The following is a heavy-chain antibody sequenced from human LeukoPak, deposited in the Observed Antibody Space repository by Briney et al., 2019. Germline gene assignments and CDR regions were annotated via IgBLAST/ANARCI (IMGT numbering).Heavy chain of an antibody. D-gene: IGHD3-22*01. CDR1: GYIFTGYD. J-gene: IGHJ5*02. CDR2: INPNSGDT. Sequence: ASVKVSCKTSGYIFTGYDMHWVRQAPGQGLEWMGWINPNSGDTQYAQKFQGRVTMTRDTSTSTAYMEVRRLRSDDTAVYYCARLDSPYYYDSSNFGSDPWGQGTLVTVSS. CDR3: ARLDSPYYYDSSNFGSDP. V-gene: IGHV1-2*02.